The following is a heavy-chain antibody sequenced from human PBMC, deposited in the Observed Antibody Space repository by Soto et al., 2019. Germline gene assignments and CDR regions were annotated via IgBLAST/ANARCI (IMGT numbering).Heavy chain of an antibody. Sequence: VQLVESGGGLVQPGGSLKLSCAASGFLFSGLTMHWVRQASGKGLEWVGRIRRKGNSYETQYAASVKVRFTISRDDPKNTAYLQMYSLKTDDTAVYYCTTAPSGYSTLGWFDPWGQGTLFTVSS. D-gene: IGHD3-3*01. J-gene: IGHJ5*02. CDR1: GFLFSGLT. V-gene: IGHV3-73*01. CDR3: TTAPSGYSTLGWFDP. CDR2: IRRKGNSYET.